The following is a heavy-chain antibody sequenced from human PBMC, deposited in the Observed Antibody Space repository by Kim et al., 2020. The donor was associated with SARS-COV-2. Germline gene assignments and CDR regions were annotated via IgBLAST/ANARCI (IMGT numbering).Heavy chain of an antibody. CDR3: ARATSGSYYYGMDV. Sequence: YAGSVEGRFTISRDNSKNALYLQRNSLRAEDTAVYYCARATSGSYYYGMDVWGQGTTVTVSS. V-gene: IGHV3-30*01. D-gene: IGHD1-26*01. J-gene: IGHJ6*02.